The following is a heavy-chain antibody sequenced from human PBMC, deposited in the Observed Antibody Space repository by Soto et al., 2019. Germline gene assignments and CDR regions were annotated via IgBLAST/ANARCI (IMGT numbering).Heavy chain of an antibody. V-gene: IGHV4-31*03. J-gene: IGHJ3*01. CDR1: GDSINNADYY. Sequence: QVQLQESGPGLVKPSQTLSLNCSVSGDSINNADYYWSWIRQHAGQGLEWIGYIYYSGTTYYNPSNKNRVTISIDTSKHQSSLQMSSVTAADTAVYYCARVRGHVSGIRGQRTMVTVSS. CDR2: IYYSGTT. CDR3: ARVRGHVSGI. D-gene: IGHD2-15*01.